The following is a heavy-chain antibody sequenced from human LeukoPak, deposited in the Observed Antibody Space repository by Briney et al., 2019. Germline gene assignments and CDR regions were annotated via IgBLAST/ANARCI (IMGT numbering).Heavy chain of an antibody. CDR1: GGSFSGYY. Sequence: SETLSLTCAVYGGSFSGYYWRWIRQPPGKGREWIGEINHSGSTNYNPSLKRGVTISVETSKNQFSLKLSSVTAADTAVYYCARITSWTPDYWGQGTLVTVSS. CDR2: INHSGST. CDR3: ARITSWTPDY. D-gene: IGHD2-2*01. V-gene: IGHV4-34*01. J-gene: IGHJ4*02.